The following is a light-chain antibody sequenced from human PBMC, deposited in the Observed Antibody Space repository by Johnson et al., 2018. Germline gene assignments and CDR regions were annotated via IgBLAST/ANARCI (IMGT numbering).Light chain of an antibody. CDR1: ISNIRNNY. J-gene: IGLJ1*01. V-gene: IGLV1-51*02. CDR2: ETN. Sequence: QPPSVSAAPGQKVTISCSGSISNIRNNYVSWYQQLPGTAPKLLLYETNKRPSGIPDRFSGPNSGPSATLGITGLHPGDEADDYCGKWDSSLSAGNVFGTGTKVTAL. CDR3: GKWDSSLSAGNV.